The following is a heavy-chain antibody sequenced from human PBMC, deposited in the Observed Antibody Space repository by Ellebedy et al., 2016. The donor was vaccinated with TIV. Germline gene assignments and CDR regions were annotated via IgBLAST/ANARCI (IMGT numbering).Heavy chain of an antibody. CDR3: ARGNRDSGSGYHPSFYYGLDV. D-gene: IGHD3-3*01. J-gene: IGHJ6*02. CDR1: GVSISTYY. CDR2: IFHSGST. V-gene: IGHV4-59*01. Sequence: MPSETLSLTCTVSGVSISTYYWSWIRQPPGKGLECIGYIFHSGSTNYTPSLKTRVAIAVDTSKNQFSLRLTSVTAADTAGYYCARGNRDSGSGYHPSFYYGLDVWGQGTTVTVSS.